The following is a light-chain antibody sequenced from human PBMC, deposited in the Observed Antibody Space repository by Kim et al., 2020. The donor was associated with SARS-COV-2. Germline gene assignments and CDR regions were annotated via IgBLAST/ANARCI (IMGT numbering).Light chain of an antibody. Sequence: GQSITISCTGTSSDVGGYNYVSWYQQHPAKAPKLMIYEVNNRPSGVSTRFSGSKSGNTASLTISGLQAADEGDYYCCSYTGSSSYLFGTGTKVTVL. CDR1: SSDVGGYNY. J-gene: IGLJ1*01. V-gene: IGLV2-14*01. CDR2: EVN. CDR3: CSYTGSSSYL.